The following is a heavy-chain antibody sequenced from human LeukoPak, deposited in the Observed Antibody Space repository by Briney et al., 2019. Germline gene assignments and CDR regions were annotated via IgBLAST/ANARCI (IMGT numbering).Heavy chain of an antibody. CDR3: ARSGSSSSGWFDP. CDR2: INPNNGDT. D-gene: IGHD6-6*01. CDR1: GYTFVAYF. V-gene: IGHV1-2*02. Sequence: ASVKVSCKASGYTFVAYFMHWVRQAPGQGLEWMGWINPNNGDTDSAQKFKGRVTITRNTSISTAYVELSSLRSEDTAVYYCARSGSSSSGWFDPWGQGTLVTVSS. J-gene: IGHJ5*02.